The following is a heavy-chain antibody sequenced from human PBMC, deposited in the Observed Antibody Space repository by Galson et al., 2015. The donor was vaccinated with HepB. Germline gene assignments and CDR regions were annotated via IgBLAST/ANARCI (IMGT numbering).Heavy chain of an antibody. CDR2: ISVYNDNT. Sequence: SVKVSCKASGYTFTTSCFSWVRQAPGQGLEWMGWISVYNDNTDYAQKLQGRVTLTTDTSTKTAYMELRSLRYDDTAVYYCARYSSSLYSYAMDVWGQGTTVTVSS. J-gene: IGHJ6*01. V-gene: IGHV1-18*01. D-gene: IGHD6-6*01. CDR3: ARYSSSLYSYAMDV. CDR1: GYTFTTSC.